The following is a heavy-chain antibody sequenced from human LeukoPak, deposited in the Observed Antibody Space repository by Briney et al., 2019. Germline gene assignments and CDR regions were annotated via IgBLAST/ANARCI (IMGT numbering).Heavy chain of an antibody. CDR2: IFGGGGT. CDR3: AREFAYGDPFDP. CDR1: GFTVSSTY. Sequence: GRSLRLSCAVSGFTVSSTYMNWVRQPPGKGLEWVSVIFGGGGTYYADSVKGRFIISRDNSKNTLHLQMNSLRAEDTAVYFCAREFAYGDPFDPWGQGTPVTVSS. D-gene: IGHD4-17*01. V-gene: IGHV3-66*01. J-gene: IGHJ5*02.